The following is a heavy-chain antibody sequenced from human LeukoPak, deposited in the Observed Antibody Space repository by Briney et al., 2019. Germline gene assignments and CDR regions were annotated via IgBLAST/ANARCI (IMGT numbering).Heavy chain of an antibody. CDR3: ADDWGSGSYYGGGFDY. Sequence: GGSLRLSCAASGFSFSSYTVNWVRQAPGKGLEWVSSYSGSGVNTHYADSEKGRLTISREHSENTLYLQMSSLRAEDTAVYYCADDWGSGSYYGGGFDYWGQGALVTVSS. V-gene: IGHV3-23*01. CDR2: YSGSGVNT. J-gene: IGHJ4*02. D-gene: IGHD3-10*01. CDR1: GFSFSSYT.